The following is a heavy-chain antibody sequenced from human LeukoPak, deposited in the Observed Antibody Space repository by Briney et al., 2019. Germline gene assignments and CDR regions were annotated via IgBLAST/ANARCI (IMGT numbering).Heavy chain of an antibody. Sequence: SETLSLTCTVSGGSISSYYWSWIRQPPGKGLEWIGYIYYSGSTNYNPSLKSRVTISVDTSKNQFSLKLSSVTAADTAVYYCARVAVADYYYYYMDVWGKGTTVTVSS. V-gene: IGHV4-59*01. CDR2: IYYSGST. CDR1: GGSISSYY. D-gene: IGHD6-19*01. CDR3: ARVAVADYYYYYMDV. J-gene: IGHJ6*03.